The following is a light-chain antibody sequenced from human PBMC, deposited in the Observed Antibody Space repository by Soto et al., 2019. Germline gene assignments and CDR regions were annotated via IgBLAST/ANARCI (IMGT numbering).Light chain of an antibody. CDR1: SSNIGSHF. J-gene: IGLJ3*02. CDR3: AVWDQSLTGWV. V-gene: IGLV1-47*01. Sequence: QSVLTQPPSASGIPGQSLTISCSGSSSNIGSHFVYWYQHLPGTATKLLIFRDGQRPSGVPARFFGSKSGTSASLAITGLRSEDEADYYCAVWDQSLTGWVFGGGTKVTVL. CDR2: RDG.